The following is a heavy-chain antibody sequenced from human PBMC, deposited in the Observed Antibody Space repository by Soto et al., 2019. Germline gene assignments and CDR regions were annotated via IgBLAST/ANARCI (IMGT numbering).Heavy chain of an antibody. CDR1: GGSISSGGFF. Sequence: KPSETLSLTCNVSGGSISSGGFFWNWIRQHPGKGLEWIGYIYYTGGTDYNPSLKSRVTISRDTSKNHLSLILGSVTAADTAMYYCARSTGTYFDYWGQGTPVTVSS. CDR2: IYYTGGT. V-gene: IGHV4-31*03. J-gene: IGHJ4*02. D-gene: IGHD1-1*01. CDR3: ARSTGTYFDY.